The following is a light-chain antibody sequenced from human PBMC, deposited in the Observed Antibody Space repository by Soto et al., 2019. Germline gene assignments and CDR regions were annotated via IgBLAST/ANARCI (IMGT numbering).Light chain of an antibody. J-gene: IGKJ5*01. Sequence: EIVLTQSPATLSLSPGERATLSCRASPSVTNYLAWYQQKPGQPPRLLIYGAFNRAAGIPARFSGSGSGTEFTLTISSLQSEDFAVYYCQQYGSSPQITFGQGTRLEIK. V-gene: IGKV3D-15*01. CDR2: GAF. CDR1: PSVTNY. CDR3: QQYGSSPQIT.